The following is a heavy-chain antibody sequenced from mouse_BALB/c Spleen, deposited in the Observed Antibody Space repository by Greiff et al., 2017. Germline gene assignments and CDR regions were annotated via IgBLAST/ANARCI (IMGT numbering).Heavy chain of an antibody. V-gene: IGHV3-2*02. J-gene: IGHJ4*01. Sequence: EVKLMESGPGLVKPSQSLSLTCTVTGYSITSDYAWNWIRQFPGNKLEWMGYISYSGSTSYNPSLKSRISITRDTSKNQFFLQLNSVTTEDTATYYCATYYGNYGLYYYAMDYWGQGTSVTVSS. CDR1: GYSITSDYA. CDR3: ATYYGNYGLYYYAMDY. D-gene: IGHD2-10*01. CDR2: ISYSGST.